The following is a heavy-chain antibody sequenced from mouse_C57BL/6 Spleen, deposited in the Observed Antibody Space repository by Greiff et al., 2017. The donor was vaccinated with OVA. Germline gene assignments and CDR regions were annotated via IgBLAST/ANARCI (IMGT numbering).Heavy chain of an antibody. Sequence: QVQLQQSGAELVKPGASVKISCKASGYAFSSYWMNWVKQRPGKGLEWIGQIYPGDGDTNYNGKFKGKATLTADKSSSTAYMQLSSLTSEDSAVYFCARWVRRYWYFDVWGTGTTVTVSS. V-gene: IGHV1-80*01. J-gene: IGHJ1*03. CDR3: ARWVRRYWYFDV. D-gene: IGHD2-14*01. CDR1: GYAFSSYW. CDR2: IYPGDGDT.